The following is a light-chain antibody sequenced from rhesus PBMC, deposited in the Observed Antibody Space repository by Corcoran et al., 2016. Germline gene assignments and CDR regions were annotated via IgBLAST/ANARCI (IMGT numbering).Light chain of an antibody. V-gene: IGKV1-74*01. Sequence: DIQMTQSPSSLSASVGDRVTITCRASENVNNYLNWYPQKPGKSPKLLNYKASTLQSGVPSRLSGSGSGTDYTFTISSLQSEDVATYYCQHNYGTPFTFGPGTKLDIK. CDR2: KAS. CDR1: ENVNNY. J-gene: IGKJ3*01. CDR3: QHNYGTPFT.